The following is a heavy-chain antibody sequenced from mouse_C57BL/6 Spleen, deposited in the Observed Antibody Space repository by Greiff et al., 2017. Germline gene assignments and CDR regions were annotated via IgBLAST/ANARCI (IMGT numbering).Heavy chain of an antibody. CDR2: IDPNSGGT. V-gene: IGHV1-72*01. CDR3: ARKIGEDLYYAMGY. J-gene: IGHJ4*01. CDR1: GYTFTSYW. Sequence: VQLQQPGAELVKPGASVKLSCKASGYTFTSYWMHWVKQRPGRGLEWIGRIDPNSGGTNYNEKFKSKATLTVDKPSSTTYMQLSSLTSEDSAVYECARKIGEDLYYAMGYWGQGPSVTVSS.